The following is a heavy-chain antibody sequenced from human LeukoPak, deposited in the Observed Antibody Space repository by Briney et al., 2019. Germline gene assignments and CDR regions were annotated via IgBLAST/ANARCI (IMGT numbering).Heavy chain of an antibody. CDR3: ARVGSLSRGRNWVDP. Sequence: PSETLSLTCTVSGGSISSYYWSWIRQPPGKGLEWIGRIDTSGSTNYNPSLKSRVTMSVDTSKNQFSLKLSSVTAADTAVYYCARVGSLSRGRNWVDPWGQGTLVTVSS. J-gene: IGHJ5*02. CDR1: GGSISSYY. V-gene: IGHV4-4*07. CDR2: IDTSGST. D-gene: IGHD6-13*01.